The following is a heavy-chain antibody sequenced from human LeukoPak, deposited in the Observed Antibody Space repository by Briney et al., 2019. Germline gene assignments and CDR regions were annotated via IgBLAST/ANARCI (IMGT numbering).Heavy chain of an antibody. Sequence: SVKVSCKASGGTFSSYAISWVRQAPGQGLEWMGGIIPIFGTANYAQKFQGRVTITADESTSTAYMGLSSLRSEDTAVYYCAREDYSAFDIWGQGTMVTVSS. CDR3: AREDYSAFDI. J-gene: IGHJ3*02. CDR2: IIPIFGTA. V-gene: IGHV1-69*13. CDR1: GGTFSSYA. D-gene: IGHD2-21*01.